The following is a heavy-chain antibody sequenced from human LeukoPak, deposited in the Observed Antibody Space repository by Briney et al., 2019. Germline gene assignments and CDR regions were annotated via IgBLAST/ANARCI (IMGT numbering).Heavy chain of an antibody. CDR2: ISSVGSST. Sequence: PGGSLRLSCAASGFTFSGDYMSWIRQAPGKGLEWVSYISSVGSSTAYADSVKGRFTISRDNSKNKLYLQMNSLRAEDTAVYYCAKDRGGLDVLRFLDGWGQGTLVTVSS. CDR3: AKDRGGLDVLRFLDG. V-gene: IGHV3-11*04. J-gene: IGHJ4*02. CDR1: GFTFSGDY. D-gene: IGHD3-3*01.